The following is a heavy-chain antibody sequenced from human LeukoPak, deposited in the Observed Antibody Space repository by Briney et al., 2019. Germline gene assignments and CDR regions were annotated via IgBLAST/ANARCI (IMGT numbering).Heavy chain of an antibody. CDR3: ARENSGSYREFDY. V-gene: IGHV4-4*07. CDR1: GGSISSYY. CDR2: IYPSGST. J-gene: IGHJ4*02. D-gene: IGHD1-26*01. Sequence: PSETLSLTCTVSGGSISSYYWTWIRQPAGKGLEWIGRIYPSGSTNYNPSLKSRVTMSVDTSTNQFSLKLSSVTAADTAVYYCARENSGSYREFDYWGQGTLVTVSS.